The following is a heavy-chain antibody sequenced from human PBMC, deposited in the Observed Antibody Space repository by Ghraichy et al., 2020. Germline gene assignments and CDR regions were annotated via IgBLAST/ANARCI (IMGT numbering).Heavy chain of an antibody. V-gene: IGHV4-59*01. J-gene: IGHJ5*02. CDR3: ARAVSRTISGSYSLNWFDP. CDR1: GGSISSYY. D-gene: IGHD3-10*01. Sequence: SETLSLTCTVSGGSISSYYWSWIRQPPGKGLEWIGYIYYSGSTNYNPSLKSRVTISVDTSKNQFSLKLSSVTAADTAVYYCARAVSRTISGSYSLNWFDPWGQGTLVTVSS. CDR2: IYYSGST.